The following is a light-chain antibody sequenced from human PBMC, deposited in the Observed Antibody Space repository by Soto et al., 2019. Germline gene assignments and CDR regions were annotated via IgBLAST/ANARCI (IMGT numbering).Light chain of an antibody. CDR3: QQYNGYSRT. J-gene: IGKJ1*01. CDR2: DVS. CDR1: QSIGDS. V-gene: IGKV1-5*01. Sequence: DIQMTQSPSTLSASVGDRVTITCRASQSIGDSLAWYRQKPGKAPYLLISDVSSLERGVPSRFSGSGSGTEFTLTISSMQPDDFATFYCQQYNGYSRTFGQGTKVEI.